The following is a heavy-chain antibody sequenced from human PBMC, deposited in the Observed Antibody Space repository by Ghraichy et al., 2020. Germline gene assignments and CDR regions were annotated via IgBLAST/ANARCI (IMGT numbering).Heavy chain of an antibody. CDR1: GFSLSTDGVA. CDR2: IYWDDDK. V-gene: IGHV2-5*02. CDR3: ANLRHCFGGTCYYAFDI. D-gene: IGHD2-15*01. Sequence: SGPTLVKPTQTLTLTCTFSGFSLSTDGVAVGWIRQPPGKALEWLALIYWDDDKRFSPSLKSRLTITKDTSKNQVVLTMTNMDPVDTATYYCANLRHCFGGTCYYAFDIWGQGTMVTVSS. J-gene: IGHJ3*02.